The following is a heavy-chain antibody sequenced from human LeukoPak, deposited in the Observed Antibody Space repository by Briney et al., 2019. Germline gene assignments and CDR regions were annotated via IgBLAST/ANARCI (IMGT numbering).Heavy chain of an antibody. CDR3: ATGQYCSGNRCYSGTFDI. D-gene: IGHD2-15*01. V-gene: IGHV4-59*01. CDR2: VNYSGTT. J-gene: IGHJ3*02. Sequence: SETLSLTCAVYGGSFSGYYWSWIRQPPGKRLEWIGYVNYSGTTNYNPSLKSRVTMSVDTSKNQFSLKLTSVTAADTAVYYCATGQYCSGNRCYSGTFDIWGQGTMVSVSS. CDR1: GGSFSGYY.